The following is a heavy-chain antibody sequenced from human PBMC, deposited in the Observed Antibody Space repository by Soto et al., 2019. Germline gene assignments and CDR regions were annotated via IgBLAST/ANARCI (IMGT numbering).Heavy chain of an antibody. CDR3: AKAHQNYYYDSSGYYDY. V-gene: IGHV3-30*18. J-gene: IGHJ4*02. Sequence: GGSLRLSCAASGFTFSSYGRHWVRQAPGKGLEWVAVISYDGSNKYYADSVKGRLTISRDNSKNTLYLQMNSLRAEDTAVYYCAKAHQNYYYDSSGYYDYWGQGTLVTVYS. D-gene: IGHD3-22*01. CDR1: GFTFSSYG. CDR2: ISYDGSNK.